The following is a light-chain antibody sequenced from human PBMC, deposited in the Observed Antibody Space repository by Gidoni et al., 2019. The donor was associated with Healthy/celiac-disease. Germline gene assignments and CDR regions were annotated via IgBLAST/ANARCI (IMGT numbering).Light chain of an antibody. CDR2: DTS. CDR3: LRSESGARV. Sequence: QAVLTPEPSLPVSPGGTVPLTCRPSTGAVTSGHYLYWCQQKPGQAPRTLMYDTSNKHSWTPARFSGSRLGGRAALTLLGAQPEDEAEYYCLRSESGARVFGGGTKLTVL. J-gene: IGLJ3*02. CDR1: TGAVTSGHY. V-gene: IGLV7-46*02.